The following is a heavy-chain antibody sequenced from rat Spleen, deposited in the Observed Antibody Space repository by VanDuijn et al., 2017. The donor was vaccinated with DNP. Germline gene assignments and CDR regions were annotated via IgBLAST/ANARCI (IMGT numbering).Heavy chain of an antibody. D-gene: IGHD5-1*01. J-gene: IGHJ2*01. V-gene: IGHV3-3*01. CDR2: VTNAGST. Sequence: EVQLQESGPGLVKPSQSLSLTCSVTGYSITSDYRWNWIRKFPGNKLEWMGYVTNAGSTHYNPSLKSRISITKDTSKNQFFLQVNSVDTEDTATYYCAIQLGVFDYWDQGVMVTVSS. CDR1: GYSITSDYR. CDR3: AIQLGVFDY.